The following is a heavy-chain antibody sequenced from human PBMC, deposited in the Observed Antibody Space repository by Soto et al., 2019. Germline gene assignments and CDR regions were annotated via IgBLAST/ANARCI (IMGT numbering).Heavy chain of an antibody. J-gene: IGHJ5*02. CDR2: IYYSGST. CDR1: GGSISSGGYY. D-gene: IGHD3-9*01. CDR3: ARGSRLTGYYNDWLDP. Sequence: SETLSLTCTVSGGSISSGGYYWSWIRQHPGKGLEWIGYIYYSGSTYYNPSLKSRVTISVDTSKNQFSLKLSSVTAADTAVYYCARGSRLTGYYNDWLDPWGQGTLVTVSS. V-gene: IGHV4-31*03.